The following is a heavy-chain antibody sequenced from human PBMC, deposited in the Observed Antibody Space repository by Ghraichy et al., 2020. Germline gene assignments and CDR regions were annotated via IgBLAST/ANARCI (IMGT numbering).Heavy chain of an antibody. J-gene: IGHJ4*02. D-gene: IGHD3-16*01. CDR3: ARGGLGYLSPRRFDY. V-gene: IGHV1-18*04. Sequence: ASVKVSCKASGYTFTSYGISWVRQAPGQGLEWMGWISAYNGNTNYAQKLQGRVTMTTDTSTSTAYMELRSRRSDDTAVYYCARGGLGYLSPRRFDYWGQGTLVTVSS. CDR1: GYTFTSYG. CDR2: ISAYNGNT.